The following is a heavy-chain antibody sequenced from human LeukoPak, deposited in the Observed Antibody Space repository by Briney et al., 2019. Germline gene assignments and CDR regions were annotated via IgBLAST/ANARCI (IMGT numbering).Heavy chain of an antibody. CDR3: ARDGPAQMVDFDY. V-gene: IGHV1-2*02. D-gene: IGHD3-10*01. J-gene: IGHJ4*02. CDR2: IHPNNGAT. Sequence: GDSVKVSCKASGYTFTGSGWYLYWLRQAPGQGLESVGWIHPNNGATLYAQKFQGRVAMTTDTSISTAYMELSRLRPDDTAMYYCARDGPAQMVDFDYWGQGTLVTVSS. CDR1: GYTFTGSGWY.